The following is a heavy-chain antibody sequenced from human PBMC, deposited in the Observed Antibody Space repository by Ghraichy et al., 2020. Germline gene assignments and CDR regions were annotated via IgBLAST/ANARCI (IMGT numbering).Heavy chain of an antibody. CDR1: GFTFSSYS. V-gene: IGHV3-21*01. J-gene: IGHJ5*02. Sequence: LSLTCAASGFTFSSYSMNWVRQAPGKGLEWVSSISSSSSYIYYADSVKGRFTISRDNAKNSLYLQMNSLRAEDTAVYYCASYSSSTLINWFDPWGQGTLVTVSS. CDR2: ISSSSSYI. CDR3: ASYSSSTLINWFDP. D-gene: IGHD3-22*01.